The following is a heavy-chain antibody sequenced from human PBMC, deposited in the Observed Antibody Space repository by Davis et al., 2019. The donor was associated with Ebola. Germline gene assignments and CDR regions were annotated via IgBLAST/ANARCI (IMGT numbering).Heavy chain of an antibody. J-gene: IGHJ6*03. V-gene: IGHV3-43*01. CDR2: ISWDGGTT. Sequence: GESLKISCAASGFSFGDYSMHWVRQAPGKGLEWVSLISWDGGTTYYADSVKGRFSISRDNSKNHLYLEMNSLRTEDTALYYCARRFTLLDYMDVWGKGTTVTVSS. D-gene: IGHD2-15*01. CDR1: GFSFGDYS. CDR3: ARRFTLLDYMDV.